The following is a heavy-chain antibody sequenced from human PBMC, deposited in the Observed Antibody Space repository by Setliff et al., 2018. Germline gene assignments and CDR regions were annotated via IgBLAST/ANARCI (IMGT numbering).Heavy chain of an antibody. J-gene: IGHJ4*02. V-gene: IGHV3-33*08. CDR3: ARSESCGSTHCSPYDH. CDR2: IWDDGGNK. D-gene: IGHD2-2*01. CDR1: GFTFSSYR. Sequence: GGSLRLSCAASGFTFSSYRMHWVRQAPGKGLEWVAVIWDDGGNKYHADSVKGRFTISRDNAKNLLYLQMNSLRAEDTAVYYCARSESCGSTHCSPYDHWGQGTLVTVSS.